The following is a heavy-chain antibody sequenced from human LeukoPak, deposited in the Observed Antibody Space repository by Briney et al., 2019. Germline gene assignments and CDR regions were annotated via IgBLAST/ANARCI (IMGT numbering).Heavy chain of an antibody. CDR3: ARDDYGDWPPLFDY. J-gene: IGHJ4*02. CDR2: ISRSDGTA. D-gene: IGHD4-17*01. V-gene: IGHV3-23*01. Sequence: GGSLRLSCAAAGFTFSAFAMNWVRQAPGKGLEWVVFISRSDGTAYYADSVKGRFTISRDNSKNTLYLQMNSLRAEDTAQYFCARDDYGDWPPLFDYWGQGTLVTVSS. CDR1: GFTFSAFA.